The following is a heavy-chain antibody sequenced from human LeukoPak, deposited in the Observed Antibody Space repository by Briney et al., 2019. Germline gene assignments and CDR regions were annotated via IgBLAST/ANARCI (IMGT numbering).Heavy chain of an antibody. D-gene: IGHD1-26*01. CDR1: GASITTGSYY. CDR2: IYTSGST. Sequence: SQTLSLTCTVSGASITTGSYYWNWIRQPAGKGLEWIGCIYTSGSTNYNPSLKSRITMSIDKSKNHFSLKMTSVTAADTAMYYCARDFAWELPGRWHSWFDPWGQGTLVTVSS. V-gene: IGHV4-61*02. CDR3: ARDFAWELPGRWHSWFDP. J-gene: IGHJ5*02.